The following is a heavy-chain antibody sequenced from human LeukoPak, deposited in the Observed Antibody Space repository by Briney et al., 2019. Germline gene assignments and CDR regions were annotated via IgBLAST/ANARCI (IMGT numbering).Heavy chain of an antibody. V-gene: IGHV1-18*01. Sequence: ASVKVSCKASGYTFTSYDINWVRQATGQGLEWMGWISAYNGNTNYAQKLQGRVTMTTDTSTSTAYMELRSLRSDDTAVYYCARSSSTSCYYCYFDYWGQGTLVTVSS. CDR3: ARSSSTSCYYCYFDY. CDR1: GYTFTSYD. D-gene: IGHD2-2*01. CDR2: ISAYNGNT. J-gene: IGHJ4*02.